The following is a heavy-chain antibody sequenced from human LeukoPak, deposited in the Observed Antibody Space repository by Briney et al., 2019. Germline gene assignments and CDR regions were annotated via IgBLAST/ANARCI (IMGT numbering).Heavy chain of an antibody. D-gene: IGHD3-16*01. CDR3: ARDSIGAFDY. CDR2: IYSGGST. J-gene: IGHJ4*02. CDR1: GFTFSSNY. Sequence: GSLRLSCAASGFTFSSNYLSWVRQAPGKGLEWVSVIYSGGSTYYADSVKGRFTISRDNSNNTLYLQMNSLRAEDTAVYYCARDSIGAFDYWGQGTLVTVSS. V-gene: IGHV3-66*01.